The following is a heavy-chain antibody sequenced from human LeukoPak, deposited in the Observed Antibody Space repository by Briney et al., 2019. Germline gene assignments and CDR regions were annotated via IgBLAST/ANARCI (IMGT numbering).Heavy chain of an antibody. CDR3: ASLSYYDDSGYYSAFDM. J-gene: IGHJ3*02. V-gene: IGHV3-53*01. CDR2: IYSGGST. D-gene: IGHD3-22*01. CDR1: GFTFTSYS. Sequence: GGSLRLSCAASGFTFTSYSMSWVRQAPGKGLEWVSVIYSGGSTYYADSVKGRFTISRDNSKNTLYLQMNSLRAEDTAVYYCASLSYYDDSGYYSAFDMWGQGTMVTVSS.